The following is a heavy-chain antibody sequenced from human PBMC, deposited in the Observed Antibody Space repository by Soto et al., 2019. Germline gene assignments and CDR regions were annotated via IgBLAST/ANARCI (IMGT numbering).Heavy chain of an antibody. CDR3: ARGLTGGFYYGSGSYYRDFYYMDV. CDR1: GFTFSSYS. Sequence: GESLKISCAASGFTFSSYSMNWVRQAPGKGLEWVSYISSSSSTIYYADSVKGRFTISRDNAKNSLYLQMNSLRAEDTAVYYCARGLTGGFYYGSGSYYRDFYYMDVWGKGTTVTVSS. CDR2: ISSSSSTI. J-gene: IGHJ6*03. D-gene: IGHD3-10*01. V-gene: IGHV3-48*01.